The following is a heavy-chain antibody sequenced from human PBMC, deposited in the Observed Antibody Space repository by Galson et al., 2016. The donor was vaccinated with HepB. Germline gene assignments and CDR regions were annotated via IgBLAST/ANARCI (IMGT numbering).Heavy chain of an antibody. CDR2: INQDGREM. CDR1: GFSFSNSW. Sequence: SLRLSCAASGFSFSNSWMSWVRQTPGKGLEWVAKINQDGREMSYGDSVKGRFTISRDNAKKSLYLQMNSLRVEDTAVYYCADMGATDDYWGQGTLVTVSS. D-gene: IGHD1-26*01. V-gene: IGHV3-7*01. J-gene: IGHJ4*02. CDR3: ADMGATDDY.